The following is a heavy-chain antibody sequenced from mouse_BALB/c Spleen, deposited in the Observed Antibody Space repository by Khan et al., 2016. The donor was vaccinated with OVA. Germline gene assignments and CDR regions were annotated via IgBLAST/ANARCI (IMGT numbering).Heavy chain of an antibody. D-gene: IGHD2-12*01. CDR2: IYPGNSEA. Sequence: VQLKQSGTVLARPGSSVKMSCKTSGYSFTSYLIHWVKQRPGQGLEWIGDIYPGNSEATYNQKFKDKAKLTADTSASTAYMELSSLTNEDFAVYYCTRGGYSSFAYGGQGTLVTVSA. V-gene: IGHV1-5*01. J-gene: IGHJ3*01. CDR1: GYSFTSYL. CDR3: TRGGYSSFAY.